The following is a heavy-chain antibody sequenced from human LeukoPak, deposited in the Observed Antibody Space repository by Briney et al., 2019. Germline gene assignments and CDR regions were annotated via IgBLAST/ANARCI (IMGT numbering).Heavy chain of an antibody. CDR1: GGTFSSYA. V-gene: IGHV1-69*04. J-gene: IGHJ4*02. Sequence: SVKVSCKASGGTFSSYAISWVRQAPGQGLEWMGRIIPIFGIANYAQKFQGRVTITADKSTSTAYMELSSLRSEDTAVYYCAADGLDPGFGSVSGSFDYWGQGTLVTVSS. CDR3: AADGLDPGFGSVSGSFDY. CDR2: IIPIFGIA. D-gene: IGHD3/OR15-3a*01.